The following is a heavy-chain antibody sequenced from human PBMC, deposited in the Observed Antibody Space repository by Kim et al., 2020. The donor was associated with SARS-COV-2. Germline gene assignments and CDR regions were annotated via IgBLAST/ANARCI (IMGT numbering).Heavy chain of an antibody. CDR1: GFTFSSYA. D-gene: IGHD4-17*01. V-gene: IGHV3-23*01. CDR3: AKTEFTVTPKNYYYYYGMDV. CDR2: ISGSGGST. Sequence: GGSLRLSCAASGFTFSSYAMSWVRQAPGKGLEWVSAISGSGGSTYYADSVKGRFTISRDNSKNTLYLQMNSLRAEDTAVYYCAKTEFTVTPKNYYYYYGMDVWGQGTTVTVSS. J-gene: IGHJ6*02.